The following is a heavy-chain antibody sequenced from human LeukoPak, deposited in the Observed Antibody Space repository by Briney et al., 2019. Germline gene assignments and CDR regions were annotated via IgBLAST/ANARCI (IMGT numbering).Heavy chain of an antibody. CDR1: GFTFSSYG. Sequence: PGGSLRLSCAASGFTFSSYGMHWVRQAPGKGLEWVAVISYDGSNKYYADSVKGRFTISRDNSKNTLYLQMNSLRAEDTAVYYCAKAEVPAAIGYFQHWGQGTLVTVSS. CDR2: ISYDGSNK. CDR3: AKAEVPAAIGYFQH. J-gene: IGHJ1*01. V-gene: IGHV3-30*18. D-gene: IGHD2-2*01.